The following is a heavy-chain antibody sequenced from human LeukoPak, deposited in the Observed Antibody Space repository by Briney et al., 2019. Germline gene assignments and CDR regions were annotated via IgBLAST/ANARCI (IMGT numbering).Heavy chain of an antibody. D-gene: IGHD5/OR15-5a*01. V-gene: IGHV7-4-1*02. Sequence: ASVKVSCKAFGYTLTKFSMNWVRQAPGQGLELIGWINTDTRSPTYAQDFTGRFVFSVDSSASTAYLQISNLNVEDTAVYYCAREVLRFDSWGQGTLVTVSS. CDR2: INTDTRSP. J-gene: IGHJ4*02. CDR1: GYTLTKFS. CDR3: AREVLRFDS.